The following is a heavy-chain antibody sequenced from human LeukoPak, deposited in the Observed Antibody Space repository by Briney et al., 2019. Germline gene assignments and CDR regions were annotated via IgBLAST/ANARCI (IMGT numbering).Heavy chain of an antibody. CDR2: IKQDGSEK. D-gene: IGHD3-22*01. V-gene: IGHV3-7*01. CDR3: ARAQSDSSGYYYVGDY. J-gene: IGHJ4*02. CDR1: GFTFSSYW. Sequence: GGSLRLSCAASGFTFSSYWMSWVRQAPGKGLEWVANIKQDGSEKYYVDSVKGRFTISRDNAKNSLYLQMNSLRAEDTAVYYCARAQSDSSGYYYVGDYWGQGTLVTVSS.